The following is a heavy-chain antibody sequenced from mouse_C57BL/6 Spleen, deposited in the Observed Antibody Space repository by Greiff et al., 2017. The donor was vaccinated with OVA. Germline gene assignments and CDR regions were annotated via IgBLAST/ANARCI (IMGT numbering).Heavy chain of an antibody. CDR1: GFSFNTYA. CDR2: IRSKSNNYAT. D-gene: IGHD2-3*01. J-gene: IGHJ2*01. Sequence: EVQGVESGGGLVQPKGSLKLSCAASGFSFNTYAMNWVRQAPGKGLEWVARIRSKSNNYATYYADSVKDRFTISRDDSESMLYLQMNNLKTEDTAMYYCVREGDGYYGYFDYWGQGTTLTVSS. V-gene: IGHV10-1*01. CDR3: VREGDGYYGYFDY.